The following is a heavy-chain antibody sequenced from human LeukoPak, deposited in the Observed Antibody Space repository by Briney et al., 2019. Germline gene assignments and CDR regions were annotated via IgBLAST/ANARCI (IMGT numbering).Heavy chain of an antibody. CDR2: IYHSGST. J-gene: IGHJ4*02. V-gene: IGHV4-38-2*02. CDR1: GYSISRVYY. D-gene: IGHD1-26*01. Sequence: SETLSLTCTVSGYSISRVYYWAWIRQPPGKGLEWIGSIYHSGSTYYNPSLKSRVTISVDTSKNQFSLKLSSVTAADTAVYYCARVLVGATPGYFDYWGQGTLVTVSS. CDR3: ARVLVGATPGYFDY.